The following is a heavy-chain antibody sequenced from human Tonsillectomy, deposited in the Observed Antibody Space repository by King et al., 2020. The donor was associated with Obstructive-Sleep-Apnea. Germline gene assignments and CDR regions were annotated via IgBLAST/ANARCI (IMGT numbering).Heavy chain of an antibody. J-gene: IGHJ4*02. V-gene: IGHV1-2*02. CDR2: INPNSGGT. CDR1: GYTFTDYC. D-gene: IGHD5-18*01. CDR3: AIWLSGYFDY. Sequence: QVQLVESGAEVKKPGASVKVSCKASGYTFTDYCIHWVRQAPGQGLEWMGWINPNSGGTNYAQKFQGRVTMTRDTSRSTAYMELSRLRSDDTAVYYCAIWLSGYFDYWGQGTLVTVSS.